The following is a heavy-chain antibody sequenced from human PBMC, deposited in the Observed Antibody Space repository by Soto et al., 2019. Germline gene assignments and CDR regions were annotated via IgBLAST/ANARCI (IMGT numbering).Heavy chain of an antibody. CDR3: ARDIGGCSSTSCYPWYYGMYV. Sequence: VSCTSSCSPFTSSYMHLERQAPGQGLGWMGRISHSSGSTNYAQMFRGRVTMTRDTATSTVNMELSSQRSEDTAEYHCARDIGGCSSTSCYPWYYGMYVWGQGTTVTVFS. D-gene: IGHD2-2*01. CDR1: CSPFTSSY. V-gene: IGHV1-46*01. J-gene: IGHJ6*02. CDR2: ISHSSGST.